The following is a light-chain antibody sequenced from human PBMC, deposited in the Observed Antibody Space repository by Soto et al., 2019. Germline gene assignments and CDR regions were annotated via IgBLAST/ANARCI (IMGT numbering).Light chain of an antibody. Sequence: DIQMTQSPSTLSASVGDRVTITCRASQSISSWLAWYQQKPGKAPNLLIYDASSLESGVPSRFSGSGSGTEFTLTISSLQPDDFATYYCQQYNSYSRFTFGPGTKVDIK. CDR1: QSISSW. V-gene: IGKV1-5*01. CDR3: QQYNSYSRFT. CDR2: DAS. J-gene: IGKJ3*01.